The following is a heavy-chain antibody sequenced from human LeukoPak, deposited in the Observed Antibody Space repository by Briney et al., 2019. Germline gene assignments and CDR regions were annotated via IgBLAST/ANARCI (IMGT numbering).Heavy chain of an antibody. J-gene: IGHJ4*02. Sequence: ASVKVSCKASGYTFTSYGISWVRQAPGQGLEWMGWISAYNGNTNYAQKLQGRVTMTTDTSTSTAYMELRSLRYDDTAVYYCARDIAIAVAGDFDYWGQGTLVTVSS. CDR3: ARDIAIAVAGDFDY. CDR1: GYTFTSYG. V-gene: IGHV1-18*01. CDR2: ISAYNGNT. D-gene: IGHD6-19*01.